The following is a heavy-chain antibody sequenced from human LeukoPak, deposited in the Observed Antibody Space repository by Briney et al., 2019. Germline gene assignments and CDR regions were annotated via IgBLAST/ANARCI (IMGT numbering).Heavy chain of an antibody. CDR1: GYTFTDYY. Sequence: ASVKVSCKASGYTFTDYYMHWVRQAPGQGLEWMGWINPNSGGTSYAQKFQGRVTMTRDTSISTAYMELSRLRSDDTAVYYCARVLRYCSGGNCYSGGLGYMDVWGKGTTVTISS. D-gene: IGHD2-15*01. CDR3: ARVLRYCSGGNCYSGGLGYMDV. V-gene: IGHV1-2*02. CDR2: INPNSGGT. J-gene: IGHJ6*03.